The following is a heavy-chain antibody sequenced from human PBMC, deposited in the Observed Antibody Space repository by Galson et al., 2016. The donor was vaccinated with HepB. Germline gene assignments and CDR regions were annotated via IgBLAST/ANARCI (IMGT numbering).Heavy chain of an antibody. Sequence: SLRLSCAASGFTFSSYGMHWVRQAPGKGLEWVAVISYDGSNKYYADSVKGRFTISRDNSKNTLYLQMNSLRAEDTAVYYCARDPRWLQQGFKYYFDCWGQGTLVTVSS. CDR1: GFTFSSYG. CDR3: ARDPRWLQQGFKYYFDC. CDR2: ISYDGSNK. V-gene: IGHV3-30*03. D-gene: IGHD5-24*01. J-gene: IGHJ4*02.